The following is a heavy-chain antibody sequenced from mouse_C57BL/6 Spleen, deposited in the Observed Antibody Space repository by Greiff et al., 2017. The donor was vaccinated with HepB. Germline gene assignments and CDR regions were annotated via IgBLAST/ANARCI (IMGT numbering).Heavy chain of an antibody. D-gene: IGHD4-1*01. Sequence: DVKLVESGGGLVKPGGSLKLSCAASGFTFSSYAMSWVRQTPEKRLEWVATISDGGSYTYYPDNVKGRFTISRDNAKNNLYLQMSHLKSEDTAMYYCARGFLGVFDYWGQGTTLTVSS. J-gene: IGHJ2*01. V-gene: IGHV5-4*03. CDR1: GFTFSSYA. CDR3: ARGFLGVFDY. CDR2: ISDGGSYT.